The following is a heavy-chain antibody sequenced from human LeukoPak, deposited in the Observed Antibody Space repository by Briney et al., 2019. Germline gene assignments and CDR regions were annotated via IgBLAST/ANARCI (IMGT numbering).Heavy chain of an antibody. Sequence: ASVKVSCTASGYTFTGYYMHWVRQAPGQGLEWMGWINPNSGGTNYAQKFQGRVTMTRDKSISTAYMELSRLRSDDTAVYYCARDLYAVAGTDYWGQGTLVTVSS. CDR2: INPNSGGT. CDR3: ARDLYAVAGTDY. D-gene: IGHD6-19*01. CDR1: GYTFTGYY. J-gene: IGHJ4*02. V-gene: IGHV1-2*02.